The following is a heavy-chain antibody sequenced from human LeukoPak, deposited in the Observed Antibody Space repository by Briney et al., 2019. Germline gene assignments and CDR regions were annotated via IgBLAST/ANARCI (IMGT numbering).Heavy chain of an antibody. CDR1: GFTFSGYW. CDR2: INSDGSST. J-gene: IGHJ4*02. Sequence: GRSLRLSCAASGFTFSGYWMHWVRQAPGKGLVWVSRINSDGSSTIYADSVKGRFTISRDNAKNTLYLQMNSLRAEDTAVYYCARDDSSARANYWGQGTLVTVSS. D-gene: IGHD3-22*01. V-gene: IGHV3-74*01. CDR3: ARDDSSARANY.